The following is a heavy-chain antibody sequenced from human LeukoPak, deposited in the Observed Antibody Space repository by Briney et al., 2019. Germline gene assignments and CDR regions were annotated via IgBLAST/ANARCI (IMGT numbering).Heavy chain of an antibody. Sequence: GGSLRLSCAASGFTFSSYWMSWVRQAPGKGLEWVANIKQDGSDKYYVDSVKGRFTISRDNAKNLLFLQMNSLRVDDTAVYYCARGAALNWNSGGIDYWGQGTLVTVSS. CDR1: GFTFSSYW. V-gene: IGHV3-7*01. J-gene: IGHJ4*02. D-gene: IGHD1-1*01. CDR2: IKQDGSDK. CDR3: ARGAALNWNSGGIDY.